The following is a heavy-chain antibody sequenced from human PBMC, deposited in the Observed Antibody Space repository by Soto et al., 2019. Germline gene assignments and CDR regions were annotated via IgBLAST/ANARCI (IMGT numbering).Heavy chain of an antibody. D-gene: IGHD3-22*01. Sequence: PGGSLRLSCATSGFMFNDYAMYWVRQAPGQGLEWVAMISSDGNHQFYVDNVRGRFTVSRDNSKNTLNLQMNSLRPEDTAVYYCSRGTYYPQSSGLHADYWGPGTVVTSPQ. J-gene: IGHJ4*02. CDR1: GFMFNDYA. V-gene: IGHV3-30*03. CDR3: SRGTYYPQSSGLHADY. CDR2: ISSDGNHQ.